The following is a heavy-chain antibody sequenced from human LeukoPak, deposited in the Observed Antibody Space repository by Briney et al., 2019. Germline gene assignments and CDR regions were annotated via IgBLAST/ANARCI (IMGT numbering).Heavy chain of an antibody. D-gene: IGHD3-10*01. CDR3: ARESRGGYGSSYNWFDP. J-gene: IGHJ5*02. Sequence: GRSLRLSCAASGFTFSSYAMHWVRQAPGKGLEWVAVISHDGSNKYYADSVKGRFTISRDNSKNTLYLQMNSLRAEDTAVYYCARESRGGYGSSYNWFDPWGQGTLVTVSS. V-gene: IGHV3-30-3*01. CDR2: ISHDGSNK. CDR1: GFTFSSYA.